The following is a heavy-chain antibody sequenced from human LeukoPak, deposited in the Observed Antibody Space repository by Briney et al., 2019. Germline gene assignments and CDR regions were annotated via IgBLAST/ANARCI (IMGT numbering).Heavy chain of an antibody. CDR1: GFTFSSFW. CDR3: VRDLYGGDDH. D-gene: IGHD3-16*01. Sequence: GGSLRLSCAASGFTFSSFWMNWVRQAPGKGLEWVANIKQDGCEIHYVGSVRGRFTISRDDAKDSLYLQMNSLRAEDTAVYYCVRDLYGGDDHWGQGTLVTVSS. J-gene: IGHJ5*02. CDR2: IKQDGCEI. V-gene: IGHV3-7*04.